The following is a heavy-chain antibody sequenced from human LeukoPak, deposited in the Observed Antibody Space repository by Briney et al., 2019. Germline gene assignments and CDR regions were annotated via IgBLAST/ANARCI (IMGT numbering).Heavy chain of an antibody. V-gene: IGHV2-5*02. J-gene: IGHJ4*02. D-gene: IGHD1/OR15-1a*01. Sequence: SGPTLVNPTQTLTLTYTFSGFSLYSSGVGVGWIRQPPGKAPEWLAVIYWDDDKRYNPSLRSRLTMSKDASKSQVFLVISNMDPVDTATYYCAHRRPGHLTGWDNSYFDNWGPGTLVTVSS. CDR2: IYWDDDK. CDR1: GFSLYSSGVG. CDR3: AHRRPGHLTGWDNSYFDN.